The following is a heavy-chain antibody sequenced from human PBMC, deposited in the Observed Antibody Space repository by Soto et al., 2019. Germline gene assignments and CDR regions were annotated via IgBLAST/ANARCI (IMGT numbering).Heavy chain of an antibody. V-gene: IGHV1-46*01. D-gene: IGHD2-15*01. CDR3: ARDSFEGGLEALDI. CDR2: INPSGDST. CDR1: GYTFTTYY. J-gene: IGHJ3*02. Sequence: ASVKVSCKASGYTFTTYYMHWVPQAAGQGLEGMGIINPSGDSTSCAQKFQSRVTMTRDTSTSTVYMELSSLRSEDTAVYYCARDSFEGGLEALDICGQ.